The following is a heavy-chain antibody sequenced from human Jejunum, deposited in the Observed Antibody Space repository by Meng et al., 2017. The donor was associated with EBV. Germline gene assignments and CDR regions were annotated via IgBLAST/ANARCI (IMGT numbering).Heavy chain of an antibody. CDR3: ARDSSGYNANDKVSDY. D-gene: IGHD5-12*01. V-gene: IGHV1-18*01. CDR1: GYTFTRYG. Sequence: QFLVVTSGVELKKPGASLKVSCKTSGYTFTRYGISWVRQAPGHGPEWMGWITVYNGNTNYAPRLQGRVTMTTDLSTSTAYMELRSLRSDDTAVYYCARDSSGYNANDKVSDYWGQGTLVTVSS. J-gene: IGHJ4*01. CDR2: ITVYNGNT.